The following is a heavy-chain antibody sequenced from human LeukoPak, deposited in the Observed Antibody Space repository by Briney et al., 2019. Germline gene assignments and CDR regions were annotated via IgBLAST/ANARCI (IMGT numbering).Heavy chain of an antibody. D-gene: IGHD3-16*01. Sequence: GGSLRLSCAASGFTVSSNYMSWVRQAPGKGLEWVSYIGNSGSAIYYADSVKGRFTISRDNARNSLFLQMSSLRAEDTAVYFCAREFGGVTYSFDYWGQGTLVTVSS. CDR1: GFTVSSNY. V-gene: IGHV3-11*04. J-gene: IGHJ4*02. CDR2: IGNSGSAI. CDR3: AREFGGVTYSFDY.